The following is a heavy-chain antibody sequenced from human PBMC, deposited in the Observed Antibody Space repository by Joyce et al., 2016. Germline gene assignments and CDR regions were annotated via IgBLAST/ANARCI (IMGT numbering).Heavy chain of an antibody. CDR1: GFTFRNFV. V-gene: IGHV3-30*03. CDR2: ISRDGSSG. Sequence: QVHLVESGGDVVPPGRSLRLSCAASGFTFRNFVMHWVRQAPGKGLEWVAYISRDGSSGDYTESVKGRFTMSRDNSKNSLYLQMDDLRPVDTAVYYCAREEDRCDSSTCSPFAFWGQGTLVSVSS. D-gene: IGHD2-21*02. J-gene: IGHJ4*02. CDR3: AREEDRCDSSTCSPFAF.